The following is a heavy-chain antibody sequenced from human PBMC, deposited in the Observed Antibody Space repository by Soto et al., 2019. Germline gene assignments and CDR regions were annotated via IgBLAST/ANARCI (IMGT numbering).Heavy chain of an antibody. V-gene: IGHV4-30-4*01. Sequence: QVQLQESGPGLVKPSQTLSLTCTVSGGFIRSGDYYWTWIRQPQGQGLEWIGYIHHSGRAYYNPSLTRRATMSVDTSENQFSLKLTSMTAADTAVYFCASTNWAYAFDFWGHGTLVTVSS. D-gene: IGHD7-27*01. J-gene: IGHJ3*01. CDR1: GGFIRSGDYY. CDR3: ASTNWAYAFDF. CDR2: IHHSGRA.